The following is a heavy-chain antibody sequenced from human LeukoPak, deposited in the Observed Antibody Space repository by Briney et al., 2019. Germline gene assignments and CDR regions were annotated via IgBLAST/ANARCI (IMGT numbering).Heavy chain of an antibody. Sequence: GGSLRLSCAASGFVFSDFYMSWIRQAPGKGLEWVSYISTSGDTTYFADSVKGRFTIFRDNAKNSLYLQMNSLRAEDTAVYYCARVGSSSGYYTGGFFDYWGQGTLVTVSS. CDR1: GFVFSDFY. CDR2: ISTSGDTT. J-gene: IGHJ4*02. CDR3: ARVGSSSGYYTGGFFDY. V-gene: IGHV3-11*01. D-gene: IGHD3-22*01.